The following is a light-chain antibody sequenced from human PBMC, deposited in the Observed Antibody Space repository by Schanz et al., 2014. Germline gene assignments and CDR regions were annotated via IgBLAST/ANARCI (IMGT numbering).Light chain of an antibody. CDR1: EPVGSD. V-gene: IGKV3D-15*01. CDR2: AAS. CDR3: QQYNEWPRT. Sequence: PGEGVTLSCRASEPVGSDYVAWYQQKPDQAPRLLIDAASTRVTGVPDRFRGSGSGSGFTLTISSLQSEDFAVYYCQQYNEWPRTFGQGTRVEIK. J-gene: IGKJ1*01.